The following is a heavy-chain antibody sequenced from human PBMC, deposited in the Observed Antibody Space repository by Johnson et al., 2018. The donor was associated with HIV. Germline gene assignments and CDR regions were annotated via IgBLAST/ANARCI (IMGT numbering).Heavy chain of an antibody. CDR3: ATRDPTYRPGAFDL. Sequence: VESGGGLVQPGESLRLSCAASGFTVSSNYMSWVRQAPGKGLEWVSVIYSGGSTYYADSVKGRFIISRDNAKNSLYLQMNSLRAEDTAVYYCATRDPTYRPGAFDLWGQGTMVTVSS. CDR2: IYSGGST. V-gene: IGHV3-66*01. CDR1: GFTVSSNY. J-gene: IGHJ3*01. D-gene: IGHD1-14*01.